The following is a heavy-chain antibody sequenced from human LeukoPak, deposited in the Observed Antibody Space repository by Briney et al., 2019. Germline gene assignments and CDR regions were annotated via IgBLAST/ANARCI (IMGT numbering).Heavy chain of an antibody. CDR1: GDSVSSNTAT. CDR3: ARRMAVGGPGYFEY. V-gene: IGHV6-1*01. D-gene: IGHD6-19*01. J-gene: IGHJ4*02. CDR2: TYYRSKWYS. Sequence: SQTLSLTCAISGDSVSSNTATWNWIRQSPSRGLEWLGRTYYRSKWYSDYALSVKSRIIVNPDTSKNQFSLQLNSVTPEDTAVYFCARRMAVGGPGYFEYWSQGAPFTVSA.